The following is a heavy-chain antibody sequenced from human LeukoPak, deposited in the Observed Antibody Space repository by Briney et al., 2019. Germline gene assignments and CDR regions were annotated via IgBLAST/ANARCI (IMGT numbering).Heavy chain of an antibody. Sequence: GGSLRLSCAASGFTFSSYEMNWVRQAPGKGLEWVSYISSSGSTIYYADSVKGRFTISRDNAKNLLYLQMDSLRVEDTAIYYCARDPRTVRIWGQGTLVTVSS. CDR1: GFTFSSYE. CDR3: ARDPRTVRI. V-gene: IGHV3-48*03. J-gene: IGHJ4*02. CDR2: ISSSGSTI. D-gene: IGHD1-1*01.